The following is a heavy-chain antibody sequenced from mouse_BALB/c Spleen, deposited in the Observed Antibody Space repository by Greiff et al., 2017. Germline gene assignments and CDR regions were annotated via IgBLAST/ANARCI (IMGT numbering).Heavy chain of an antibody. J-gene: IGHJ4*01. V-gene: IGHV5-9-4*01. Sequence: VKLVESGGGLVKPGGSLKLSCAASGFTFSSYAMSWVRQSPEKRLEWVAEISSGGSYTYYPDTVTGRFTISRANAKNTLYLEMSSLRSEDTAMYYCARIYYDYDDAMDYWGQGTSVTVSS. D-gene: IGHD2-4*01. CDR3: ARIYYDYDDAMDY. CDR1: GFTFSSYA. CDR2: ISSGGSYT.